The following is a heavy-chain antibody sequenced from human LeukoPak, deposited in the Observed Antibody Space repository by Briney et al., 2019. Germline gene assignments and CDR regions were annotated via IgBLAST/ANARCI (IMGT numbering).Heavy chain of an antibody. J-gene: IGHJ6*02. D-gene: IGHD3-10*01. CDR1: GGSFSGYY. CDR3: ARQDLWFGEFGYYGMGV. V-gene: IGHV4-34*01. Sequence: SETLSLTCAVYGGSFSGYYWSWIRQPPGKGLEWIGEINHSGSTNYNPSLKSRVTISVDTSKNQFSLKLSSVTAADTAVYYCARQDLWFGEFGYYGMGVWGQGTTVTVSS. CDR2: INHSGST.